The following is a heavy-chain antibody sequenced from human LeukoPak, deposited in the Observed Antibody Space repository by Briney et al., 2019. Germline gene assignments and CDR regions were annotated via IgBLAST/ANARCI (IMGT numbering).Heavy chain of an antibody. D-gene: IGHD6-19*01. V-gene: IGHV3-30-3*01. J-gene: IGHJ4*02. CDR3: ARDLAGTALD. CDR2: ISYDGGNK. CDR1: GFTISSYA. Sequence: GRSLRLSCAASGFTISSYALHWVRQAPGKGLEWVAVISYDGGNKYYADSVRGRFTISRDNAKNSLYLQMNSLRAEDTAVYYCARDLAGTALDWGQGALVTVSS.